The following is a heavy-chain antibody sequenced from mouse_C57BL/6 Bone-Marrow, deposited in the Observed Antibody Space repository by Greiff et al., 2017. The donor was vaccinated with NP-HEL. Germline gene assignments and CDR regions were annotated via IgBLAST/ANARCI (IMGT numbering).Heavy chain of an antibody. Sequence: EVMLVESGGGLVQPGGSLKLSCAASGFTFSDYYMYWVRQTPEKRLEWVAYISNGGGSTYYPDTVKGRFTISRDNAKNTLYLQMSRLKSEDTAMYYCAGEYYYAMDYWGQGTSVTVSS. CDR1: GFTFSDYY. CDR3: AGEYYYAMDY. V-gene: IGHV5-12*01. J-gene: IGHJ4*01. CDR2: ISNGGGST.